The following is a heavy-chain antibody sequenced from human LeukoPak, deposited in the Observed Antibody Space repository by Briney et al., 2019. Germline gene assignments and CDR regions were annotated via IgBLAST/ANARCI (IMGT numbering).Heavy chain of an antibody. D-gene: IGHD3-22*01. CDR1: GDSFNIYY. V-gene: IGHV4-4*08. Sequence: PSETLSLTCTVSGDSFNIYYWSWIRQSPGKGLEWIGYIYSGGRNNYNPSLKSRVTISVDTSKNQFSLKLSSVTAADTAVYYCARRRDYYDSSGYAFDIWGQGTMVTVSS. CDR2: IYSGGRN. J-gene: IGHJ3*02. CDR3: ARRRDYYDSSGYAFDI.